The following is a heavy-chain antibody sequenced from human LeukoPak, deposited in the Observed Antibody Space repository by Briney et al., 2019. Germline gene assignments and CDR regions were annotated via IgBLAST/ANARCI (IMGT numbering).Heavy chain of an antibody. J-gene: IGHJ4*02. CDR2: IRSKAHGGTT. D-gene: IGHD3-22*01. Sequence: PGGSLRLSCAASGFSFSNAWMNWVRQAPGKGLEWVGRIRSKAHGGTTESAAPVKGRFTILRDDSKNTLYLQMNSLKIEDTAVYYCTRGSNSDDSSDFDCWGQGTLVTVSS. CDR3: TRGSNSDDSSDFDC. CDR1: GFSFSNAW. V-gene: IGHV3-15*07.